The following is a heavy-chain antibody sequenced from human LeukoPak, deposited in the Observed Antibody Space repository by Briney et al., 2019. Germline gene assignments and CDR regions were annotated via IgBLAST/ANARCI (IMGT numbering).Heavy chain of an antibody. Sequence: ASVKVSCKASGYTFTGYYMHWVRQAPGQGLEWMGWINPTSGGTKYAQKFQGRVTMTRDTSISTAYMELNTLRSDDTAMYYCARVLGGGWYGPLGAFDIWGQGTMVTVSS. J-gene: IGHJ3*02. D-gene: IGHD6-19*01. CDR3: ARVLGGGWYGPLGAFDI. V-gene: IGHV1-2*02. CDR1: GYTFTGYY. CDR2: INPTSGGT.